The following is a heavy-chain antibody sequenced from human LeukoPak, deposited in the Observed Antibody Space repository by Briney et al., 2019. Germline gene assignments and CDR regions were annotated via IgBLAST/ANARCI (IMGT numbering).Heavy chain of an antibody. Sequence: GGSLRLSCTASGFTFSDYYMSWIRQAPGKGLEWVSYISSSGSTTYYADSVKGRFTISRDNAKNSLYLQMNSLRAEDTAVYYCAGALNYVWGQPLYGPAFGIWGQGTMVTVSS. J-gene: IGHJ3*02. V-gene: IGHV3-11*04. CDR1: GFTFSDYY. CDR3: AGALNYVWGQPLYGPAFGI. D-gene: IGHD3-16*01. CDR2: ISSSGSTT.